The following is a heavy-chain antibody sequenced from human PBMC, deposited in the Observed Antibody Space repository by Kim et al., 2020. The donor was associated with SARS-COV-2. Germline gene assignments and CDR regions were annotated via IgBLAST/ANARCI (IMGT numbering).Heavy chain of an antibody. V-gene: IGHV4-31*03. J-gene: IGHJ5*01. D-gene: IGHD2-8*01. CDR2: ISNGGST. CDR3: ARAFVLKVYDEYWFDF. CDR1: GGSISSGDYY. Sequence: SETLSLTCSVSGGSISSGDYYWSWIRQHPGKGLEWIGFISNGGSTYSSPSLESRVTLSVDTSKNQFSLKLSSVTAADTAIYYCARAFVLKVYDEYWFDFWGQGTLVTVSS.